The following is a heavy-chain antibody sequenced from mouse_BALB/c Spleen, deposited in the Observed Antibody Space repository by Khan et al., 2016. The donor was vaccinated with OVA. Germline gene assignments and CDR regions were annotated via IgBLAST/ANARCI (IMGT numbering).Heavy chain of an antibody. J-gene: IGHJ2*01. D-gene: IGHD2-14*01. V-gene: IGHV3-8*02. CDR1: GDSITSGY. CDR2: ISYSGST. Sequence: EVQLQESGPSLVKPSQTLSLTCSVTGDSITSGYWNWIRKFPGNKLEYMGYISYSGSTYYNPSLKSRISITRDTSKNQYYLQLNSVTSEDTATCYYARWNYRYDGYFDYWGQGTTLTVSS. CDR3: ARWNYRYDGYFDY.